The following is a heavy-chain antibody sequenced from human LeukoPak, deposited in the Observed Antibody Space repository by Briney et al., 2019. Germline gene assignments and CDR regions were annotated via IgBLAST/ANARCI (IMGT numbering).Heavy chain of an antibody. D-gene: IGHD2-21*02. CDR3: ARDWVVTTRYFDL. CDR1: GLTFSDYY. Sequence: PGGSLRLSCAASGLTFSDYYMSWIRQAPGKGLEWVSHISSSGTTIYYADSVKGRFTISRDNAKNSLYLQVNSLRAEDTAVYYCARDWVVTTRYFDLWGRGTLVTVSS. CDR2: ISSSGTTI. J-gene: IGHJ2*01. V-gene: IGHV3-11*01.